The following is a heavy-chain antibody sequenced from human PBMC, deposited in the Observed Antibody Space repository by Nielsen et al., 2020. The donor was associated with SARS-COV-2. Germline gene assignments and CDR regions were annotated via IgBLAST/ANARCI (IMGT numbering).Heavy chain of an antibody. J-gene: IGHJ3*01. CDR2: ASSDGSKK. V-gene: IGHV3-30*03. CDR3: ARDWSRAFDV. CDR1: GFTFSSYG. Sequence: GESLKISCAASGFTFSSYGIHWVRQAPGKGLEWVAVASSDGSKKYYADSVKGRFTISRDNSKNTLYLQMNSLRAEDTAVYYCARDWSRAFDVWGQGTMVTVSS.